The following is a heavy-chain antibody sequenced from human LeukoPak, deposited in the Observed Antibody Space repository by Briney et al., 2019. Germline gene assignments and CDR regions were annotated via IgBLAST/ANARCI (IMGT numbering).Heavy chain of an antibody. V-gene: IGHV3-7*01. CDR3: ARDSRYYGMDV. J-gene: IGHJ6*02. CDR2: IKQDGSER. CDR1: GFTFSGFS. Sequence: GGSLRLSCAASGFTFSGFSMSWVRQSPTKGLEWVANIKQDGSERYYVDSVKGRFTISRDNAKNSLYLQMNSLRDEDTAVYYCARDSRYYGMDVWGQGTTVTVSS.